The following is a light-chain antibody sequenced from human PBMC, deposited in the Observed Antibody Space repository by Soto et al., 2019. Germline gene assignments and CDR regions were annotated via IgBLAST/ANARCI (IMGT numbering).Light chain of an antibody. J-gene: IGKJ1*01. CDR1: QTISTY. CDR2: GAS. Sequence: DIQMTQSPSPLSASVGDRVTITCRASQTISTYLNWYQQKPGEAPKLLIYGASSLQSGVPSRFSGSGSGTDFTLTISSLQPEDFGTYYYQQSFSTPRTFGQGTKVDTK. V-gene: IGKV1-39*01. CDR3: QQSFSTPRT.